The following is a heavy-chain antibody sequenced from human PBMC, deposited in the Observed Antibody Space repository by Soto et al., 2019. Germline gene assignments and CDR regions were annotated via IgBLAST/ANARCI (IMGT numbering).Heavy chain of an antibody. CDR2: ISGSGGGT. CDR1: GFTFSSYA. CDR3: AKDLDFVVVTAVFDY. D-gene: IGHD2-21*02. V-gene: IGHV3-23*01. Sequence: GGSLRLSCAASGFTFSSYAMSWVRQAPGKGLEWVSAISGSGGGTYYAGSVKGRFTISRDNSKNTLYLQMNSLRAEDTAVYYCAKDLDFVVVTAVFDYWGQGTLVTVSS. J-gene: IGHJ4*02.